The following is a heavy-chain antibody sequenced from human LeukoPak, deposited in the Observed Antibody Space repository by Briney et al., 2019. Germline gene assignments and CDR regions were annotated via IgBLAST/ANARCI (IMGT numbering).Heavy chain of an antibody. CDR2: INHSGST. Sequence: SETLSLTCAVYGGSFSGYYWSWIRQPPGKGLEWIGEINHSGSTNYNPSLKSRVTISVDTSKNQFSLKLSSVTAADTAVYYCATTKVGYSSSSPVYFDYWGQGTLVTVSS. D-gene: IGHD6-6*01. V-gene: IGHV4-34*01. J-gene: IGHJ4*02. CDR3: ATTKVGYSSSSPVYFDY. CDR1: GGSFSGYY.